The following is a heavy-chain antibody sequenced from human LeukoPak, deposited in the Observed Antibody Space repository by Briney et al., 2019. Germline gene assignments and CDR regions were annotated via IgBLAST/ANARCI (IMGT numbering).Heavy chain of an antibody. CDR1: GYTFTSYY. J-gene: IGHJ6*02. CDR3: ARTGSTHDSSGPYYYYYYGMDV. Sequence: ASMKVSCKASGYTFTSYYMNWVRQAPGQGLEWMGIINPSGGSTSYAQKFQGRVTMTRDTSTSTVYMELSSLRSEDTAVYYCARTGSTHDSSGPYYYYYYGMDVWGQGTTVTVSS. CDR2: INPSGGST. D-gene: IGHD3-22*01. V-gene: IGHV1-46*01.